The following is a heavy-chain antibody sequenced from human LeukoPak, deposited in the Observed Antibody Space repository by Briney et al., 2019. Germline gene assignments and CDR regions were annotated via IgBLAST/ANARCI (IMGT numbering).Heavy chain of an antibody. J-gene: IGHJ6*03. CDR2: ISSHIDTI. CDR1: GFTFSDYA. V-gene: IGHV3-69-1*01. Sequence: GGSLRLSCGASGFTFSDYAMHWVRQAPGKGLEWVSTISSHIDTIYYGDSVKGRFTISRDNAKNSLYLEMNNLRAEDTALYYWARGAFGYYMDVWGQGTTVAVSS. CDR3: ARGAFGYYMDV. D-gene: IGHD3-16*01.